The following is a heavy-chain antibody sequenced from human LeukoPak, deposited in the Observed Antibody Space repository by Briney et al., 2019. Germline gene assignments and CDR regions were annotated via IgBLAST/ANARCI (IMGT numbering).Heavy chain of an antibody. CDR2: IFYSGST. CDR3: ARHHRTVVTTFDY. J-gene: IGHJ4*02. CDR1: GGSISRSSYY. V-gene: IGHV4-39*01. Sequence: PSETLSLTCTVSGGSISRSSYYWGWIRQPPGKGLEWIGSIFYSGSTYYNPSLKSRVSISVDTSKNQFSLKLSSVTAADTAVYYCARHHRTVVTTFDYWGRGTLVTVSS. D-gene: IGHD4-23*01.